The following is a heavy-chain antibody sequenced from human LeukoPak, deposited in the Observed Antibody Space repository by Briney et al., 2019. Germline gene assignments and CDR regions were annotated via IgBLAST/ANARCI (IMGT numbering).Heavy chain of an antibody. CDR2: IYYSGST. Sequence: SETLSLTCTVSGGSISSSSYYWGWIRQPPGKGLEWIGSIYYSGSTYYNPSLKSRVTISVDTSENQFSLKLSSVTAADTAVYYCARTVAGTSLHNYWGQGTLVTVSS. D-gene: IGHD6-19*01. CDR3: ARTVAGTSLHNY. V-gene: IGHV4-39*07. J-gene: IGHJ4*02. CDR1: GGSISSSSYY.